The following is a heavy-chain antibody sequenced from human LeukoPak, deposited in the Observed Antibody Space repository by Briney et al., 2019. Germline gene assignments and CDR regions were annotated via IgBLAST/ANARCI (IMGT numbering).Heavy chain of an antibody. J-gene: IGHJ4*02. V-gene: IGHV4-59*11. CDR1: GGSLSTHY. D-gene: IGHD5-18*01. Sequence: SEALSLTCTVPGGSLSTHYWSWSRQPPGKGLGGSGYVFGRERTKDNHSLKRRATLSGDTSQNQFSLRLPSVTAEDPAVYHCATIKRGSIYGYFDFWGQGVLVTVSS. CDR2: VFGRERT. CDR3: ATIKRGSIYGYFDF.